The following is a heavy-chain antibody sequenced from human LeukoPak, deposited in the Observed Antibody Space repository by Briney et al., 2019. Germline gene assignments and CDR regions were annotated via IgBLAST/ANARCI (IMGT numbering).Heavy chain of an antibody. CDR3: TTDVNRFMVTASS. CDR1: GFTFSKVW. V-gene: IGHV3-15*01. CDR2: IRSKTDGGAS. D-gene: IGHD2-21*02. J-gene: IGHJ5*02. Sequence: GGSLRLSCAASGFTFSKVWMTWVRQAPGKGLEWVGRIRSKTDGGASEYAAPVKGRFSISRDDSNNTLCLEMISLKAEDTAIYYCTTDVNRFMVTASSWGQGTLVTVSS.